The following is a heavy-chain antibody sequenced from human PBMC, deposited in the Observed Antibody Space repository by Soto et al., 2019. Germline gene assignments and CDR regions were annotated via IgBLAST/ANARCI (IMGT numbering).Heavy chain of an antibody. Sequence: GGSLRLSCAASGFTFNSYGMHWVRQAPGKGLEWVAVISYDGRNKDYADSVKGRFTISRDNSKNMLYLQMDILRAEDTAVYYCAKDRRRGSSGYYFDYWGQGTLVTVSS. CDR3: AKDRRRGSSGYYFDY. J-gene: IGHJ4*02. D-gene: IGHD3-22*01. CDR2: ISYDGRNK. CDR1: GFTFNSYG. V-gene: IGHV3-30*18.